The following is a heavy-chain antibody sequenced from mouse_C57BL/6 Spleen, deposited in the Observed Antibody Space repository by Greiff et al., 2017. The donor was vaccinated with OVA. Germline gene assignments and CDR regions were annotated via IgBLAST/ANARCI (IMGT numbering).Heavy chain of an antibody. CDR2: IWSGGST. J-gene: IGHJ4*01. CDR1: GFSLTSYG. D-gene: IGHD1-1*01. CDR3: ARAFSITTVVATPDYAMDY. V-gene: IGHV2-2*01. Sequence: VQVVESGPGLVQPSQSLSITCTVSGFSLTSYGVHWVRQSPGKGLEWLGVIWSGGSTDYNAAFISRLSISKDNSKSQVFFKMNSLQADDKAIYYCARAFSITTVVATPDYAMDYWGQGTSVTVSS.